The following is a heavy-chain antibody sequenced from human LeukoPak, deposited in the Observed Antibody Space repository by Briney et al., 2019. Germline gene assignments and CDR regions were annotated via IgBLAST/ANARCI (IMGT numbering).Heavy chain of an antibody. D-gene: IGHD2-8*01. J-gene: IGHJ5*01. Sequence: SETLSLTCTVSGGSISNYYWSWIRQPAGKGLEWIGRIHSSGSTNYNPSLKSRVTISVDKSKNQFSLRLSSVIAADTAVYFCARDRCEGYCTSFDSWGQGTLVTVSS. V-gene: IGHV4-4*07. CDR1: GGSISNYY. CDR2: IHSSGST. CDR3: ARDRCEGYCTSFDS.